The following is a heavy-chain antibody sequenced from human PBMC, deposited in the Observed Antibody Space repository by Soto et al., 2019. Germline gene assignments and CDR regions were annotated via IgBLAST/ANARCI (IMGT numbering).Heavy chain of an antibody. J-gene: IGHJ4*02. D-gene: IGHD6-13*01. Sequence: ASVKVSCKASGYTFTSYGISWVRQAPGQGLEWMGWISAYNGNTNYAQKLQGRVTMTTDTSTSTAYMELGSLRSDDTAVYYCARVRKYSSSWYYFVFWGQGTRVTVSS. CDR2: ISAYNGNT. V-gene: IGHV1-18*01. CDR3: ARVRKYSSSWYYFVF. CDR1: GYTFTSYG.